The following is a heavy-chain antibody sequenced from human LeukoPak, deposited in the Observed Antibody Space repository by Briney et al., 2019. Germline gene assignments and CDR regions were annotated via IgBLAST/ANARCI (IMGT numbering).Heavy chain of an antibody. D-gene: IGHD2-2*01. Sequence: PSETLSLTCTVSGGSISSYYWSWIRQPAGKGLEWIGRIYTSGSTNYNPSLKSRVTMSVDTSKNQFSLKLSSVTAADTAVYYCARDRSGCSSTSCCNWFDPWGQGTLVTVSS. J-gene: IGHJ5*02. V-gene: IGHV4-4*07. CDR2: IYTSGST. CDR3: ARDRSGCSSTSCCNWFDP. CDR1: GGSISSYY.